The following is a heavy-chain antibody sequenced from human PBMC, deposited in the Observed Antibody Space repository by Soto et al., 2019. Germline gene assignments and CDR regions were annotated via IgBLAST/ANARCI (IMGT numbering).Heavy chain of an antibody. CDR3: ARDGGGATFDY. CDR1: GGTFSSYA. Sequence: QVQLVQSGAEVMKPGSSVKVSCEASGGTFSSYALNWMRQAPGQGLEWMGGIIPLFGTTTYAEKFQGRVTITADESTRTAFLELSSLTSEDTAMYYCARDGGGATFDYWGQGTLVTVSS. V-gene: IGHV1-69*12. D-gene: IGHD1-26*01. CDR2: IIPLFGTT. J-gene: IGHJ4*02.